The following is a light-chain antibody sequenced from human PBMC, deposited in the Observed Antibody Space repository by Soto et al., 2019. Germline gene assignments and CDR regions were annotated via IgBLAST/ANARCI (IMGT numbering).Light chain of an antibody. V-gene: IGLV2-23*03. CDR1: SSDVGSYNL. J-gene: IGLJ3*02. Sequence: QSALTQPASVSRSPGQSITISCTGTSSDVGSYNLVSWYQQHPGKAPKLIIYEGSKRPSGVSNRFSGSKSGNTASLTISGLQAEDEADYYCCSYAGSSTLEVFGGGTKLTVL. CDR3: CSYAGSSTLEV. CDR2: EGS.